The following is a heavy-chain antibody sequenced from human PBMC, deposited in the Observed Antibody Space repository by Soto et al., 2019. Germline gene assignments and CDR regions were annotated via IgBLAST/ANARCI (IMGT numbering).Heavy chain of an antibody. CDR2: ISSSSSYI. CDR1: GFTFSSYS. Sequence: PGGSLRLSCAASGFTFSSYSMNWVRQAPGKGLEWVSSISSSSSYIYYADSVKGRFTISRDNAKNSLYLQMNSLRAEDTAVYYCAKDRSTYYLVPPFDPWGQGTLVTVSS. V-gene: IGHV3-21*04. D-gene: IGHD3-10*01. CDR3: AKDRSTYYLVPPFDP. J-gene: IGHJ5*02.